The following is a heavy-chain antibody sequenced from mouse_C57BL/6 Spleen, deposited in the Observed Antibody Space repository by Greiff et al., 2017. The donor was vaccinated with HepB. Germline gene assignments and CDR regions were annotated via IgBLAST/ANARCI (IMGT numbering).Heavy chain of an antibody. V-gene: IGHV3-6*01. CDR2: ISYDGSN. D-gene: IGHD1-3*01. CDR3: ARDQLGWFAY. CDR1: GYSIPSGYY. Sequence: VHLVESGPGLVKPSQSLSLTCSVTGYSIPSGYYWNWIRQFPGNKLEWMGYISYDGSNNYNPSLKNRISITRDTSKNQFFLKLNSVTTEDTATYYCARDQLGWFAYWGQGTLVTVSA. J-gene: IGHJ3*01.